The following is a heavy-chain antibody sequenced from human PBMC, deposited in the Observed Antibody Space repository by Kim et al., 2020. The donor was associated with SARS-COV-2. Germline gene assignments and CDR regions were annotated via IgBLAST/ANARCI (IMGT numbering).Heavy chain of an antibody. CDR3: ARGDGVGGY. CDR1: GYTFTNYA. J-gene: IGHJ4*02. D-gene: IGHD2-15*01. CDR2: INTGNGNT. Sequence: SVKVSCKASGYTFTNYAMHWVRQAPGQRLEWMGWINTGNGNTKNSQTFQGRVTITRDTSASTAYMELSSLRSEDTAVDYCARGDGVGGYWGQGTLVTVSS. V-gene: IGHV1-3*04.